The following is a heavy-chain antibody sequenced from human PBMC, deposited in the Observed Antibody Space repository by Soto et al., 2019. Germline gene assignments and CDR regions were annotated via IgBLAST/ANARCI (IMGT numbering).Heavy chain of an antibody. D-gene: IGHD3-10*01. V-gene: IGHV4-59*12. CDR3: ARDRYHGSGSYGPYYYGMDV. J-gene: IGHJ6*02. CDR1: GESISRNY. Sequence: SETLSLTFTFSSTAFGESISRNYWSWIRQPPGKGLEWIGYISYSGSAEYNASLKSRVTISIDTSKNQFSLNLSSVTAADTAVYYCARDRYHGSGSYGPYYYGMDVWGQGTTVT. CDR2: ISYSGSA.